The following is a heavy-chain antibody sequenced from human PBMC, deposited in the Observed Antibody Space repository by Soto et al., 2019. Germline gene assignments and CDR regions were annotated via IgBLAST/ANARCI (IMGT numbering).Heavy chain of an antibody. CDR1: GGSISSYY. CDR2: IYYSGST. Sequence: PSETLSLTCTVSGGSISSYYWSWIRQPPGKGLEWIGYIYYSGSTNYNPSLKSRVTISVDTSKNQFSLKLSSVTAADTAVYYCARNGYYDFWSGYPLAPFFDYWGQGTLVTVSS. CDR3: ARNGYYDFWSGYPLAPFFDY. V-gene: IGHV4-59*01. D-gene: IGHD3-3*01. J-gene: IGHJ4*02.